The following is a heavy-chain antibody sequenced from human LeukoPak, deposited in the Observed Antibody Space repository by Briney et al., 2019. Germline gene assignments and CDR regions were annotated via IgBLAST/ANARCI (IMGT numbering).Heavy chain of an antibody. Sequence: GRSLRLSCAASGFTFDGYAMHWVRQAPGKGLEWVSGISWNSGSIGYADSVKGRFTISRDNAKNSLYPQMNSLRAEDTALYYCAKARRAYSSSYDYWGQGTLVTVSS. CDR3: AKARRAYSSSYDY. J-gene: IGHJ4*02. CDR1: GFTFDGYA. V-gene: IGHV3-9*01. D-gene: IGHD6-6*01. CDR2: ISWNSGSI.